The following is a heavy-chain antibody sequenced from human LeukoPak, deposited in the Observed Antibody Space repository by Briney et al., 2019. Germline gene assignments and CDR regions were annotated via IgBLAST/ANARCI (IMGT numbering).Heavy chain of an antibody. D-gene: IGHD3-22*01. CDR3: ARDLGLSKWLYTGYFDY. CDR1: GFTFSSYS. CDR2: ISSSSSYI. Sequence: PGGSLRLSCAVSGFTFSSYSMNWVRQAPGKGLEWVSSISSSSSYIYYADSVKGRFTISRDNAKNSLYLQMNSLRAEDTAVYYCARDLGLSKWLYTGYFDYWGQGTLVTVSS. V-gene: IGHV3-21*01. J-gene: IGHJ4*02.